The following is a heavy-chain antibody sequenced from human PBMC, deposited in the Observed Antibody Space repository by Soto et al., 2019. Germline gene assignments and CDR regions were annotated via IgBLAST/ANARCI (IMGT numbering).Heavy chain of an antibody. CDR1: GFTFSSYG. Sequence: GGSLRLSCAASGFTFSSYGMHWVRQAPGKGLEWVAVIWYDGSNKYYADSVKGRFTISRDNSKNTLYLQMNSLRAEDTAVYYCASDANYASGSYFSYWGQGTLVTVSS. CDR2: IWYDGSNK. V-gene: IGHV3-33*01. J-gene: IGHJ4*02. CDR3: ASDANYASGSYFSY. D-gene: IGHD3-10*01.